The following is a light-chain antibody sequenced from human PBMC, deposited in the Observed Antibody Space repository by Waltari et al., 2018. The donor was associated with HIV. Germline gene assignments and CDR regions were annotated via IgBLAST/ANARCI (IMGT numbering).Light chain of an antibody. CDR1: SSDVGSYNY. CDR3: SSYAGSNNLL. V-gene: IGLV2-8*01. CDR2: DVS. J-gene: IGLJ2*01. Sequence: QSALTQPPSASGSPGQSATISCPGTSSDVGSYNYSLWYQQHPGKAPRLIIYDVSQRPSGVPDRFSGSKSGNTASLTVSGLQAEDEADYYCSSYAGSNNLLFGGGTKLTVL.